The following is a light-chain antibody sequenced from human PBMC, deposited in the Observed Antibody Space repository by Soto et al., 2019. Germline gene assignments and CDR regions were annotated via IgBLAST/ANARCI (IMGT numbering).Light chain of an antibody. CDR2: GAS. V-gene: IGKV1-27*01. J-gene: IGKJ1*01. Sequence: DIQMTQSPSSLSASVGDRVTITCRASQGIRNYLAWYQQKPGKVPKLLIYGASTLQSGVPSRFSGSGSGTDFTLIISSLQPEDVATYYCQKYNSAPWTFGHGTKVEIK. CDR3: QKYNSAPWT. CDR1: QGIRNY.